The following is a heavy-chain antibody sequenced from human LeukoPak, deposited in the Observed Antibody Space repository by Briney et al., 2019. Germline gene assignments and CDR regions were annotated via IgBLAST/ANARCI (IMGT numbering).Heavy chain of an antibody. V-gene: IGHV4-34*01. CDR2: INHSGST. D-gene: IGHD5-18*01. CDR1: GGSFSGYY. CDR3: ATTDTAMVGYYYYYGMDV. J-gene: IGHJ6*02. Sequence: SETLSLTCAVYGGSFSGYYWSWIRQPPGRGLEWIGEINHSGSTNYNPSLKSRVTISVDTSKNQFSLKLSSVPAADTAVYYCATTDTAMVGYYYYYGMDVWGQGTTVTVSS.